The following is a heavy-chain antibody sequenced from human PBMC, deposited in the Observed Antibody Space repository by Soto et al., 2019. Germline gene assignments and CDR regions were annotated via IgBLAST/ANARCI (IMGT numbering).Heavy chain of an antibody. Sequence: GGSLRLSCAASGFTFSSYAMSWVRQAPGKGLEWVSAISGSGGSTYYADSVKGRFTISRDNSKNTLYLQMNSLRAEDTAVYYCAKGPTTGLFRRVGATTFDYWGQGTLVTVSS. D-gene: IGHD1-26*01. J-gene: IGHJ4*02. CDR3: AKGPTTGLFRRVGATTFDY. CDR1: GFTFSSYA. CDR2: ISGSGGST. V-gene: IGHV3-23*01.